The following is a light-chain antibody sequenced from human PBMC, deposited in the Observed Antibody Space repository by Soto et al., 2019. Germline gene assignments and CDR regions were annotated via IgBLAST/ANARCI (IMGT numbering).Light chain of an antibody. V-gene: IGLV1-44*01. Sequence: QAVVTQAPSASGTPGPRVTSSCSGSSSNIGSNTVSWYQQVPGTAPKVLIYSNVQRPSGVPDRFSGSKSGTSASLAIGGLQSEDEADYYCAAWDGSLNGWVFGGGTKLTVL. J-gene: IGLJ3*02. CDR3: AAWDGSLNGWV. CDR2: SNV. CDR1: SSNIGSNT.